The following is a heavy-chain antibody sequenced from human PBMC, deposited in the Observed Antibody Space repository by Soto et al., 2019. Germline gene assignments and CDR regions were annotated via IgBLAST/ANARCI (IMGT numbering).Heavy chain of an antibody. Sequence: SETLSLTCTVSGGSISSSSYYWGWIRQPPGKGLEWIGSIYYSGSTYYNPSLKSRVTISVDTSKNQFSLKLSSVTAADTAVYYCAIHPCFTDGYYYSHGMDDWGQGTMVPDSS. J-gene: IGHJ6*02. CDR2: IYYSGST. CDR3: AIHPCFTDGYYYSHGMDD. CDR1: GGSISSSSYY. V-gene: IGHV4-39*01.